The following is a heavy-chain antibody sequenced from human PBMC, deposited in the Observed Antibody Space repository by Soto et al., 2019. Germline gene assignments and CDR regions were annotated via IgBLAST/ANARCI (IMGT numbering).Heavy chain of an antibody. CDR1: GFTFSSHG. V-gene: IGHV3-30*18. Sequence: QVQLVESGGGVVQPGRSLRLSCVASGFTFSSHGMHWVRQAPGKGLEWVAVISDDGSERSYAASVKGRFTISRDYSKSTVYLQMNSLRTEDRAVYYCAKDVTSRGTGWFDRWGQGTLVTVSS. D-gene: IGHD2-15*01. J-gene: IGHJ5*02. CDR2: ISDDGSER. CDR3: AKDVTSRGTGWFDR.